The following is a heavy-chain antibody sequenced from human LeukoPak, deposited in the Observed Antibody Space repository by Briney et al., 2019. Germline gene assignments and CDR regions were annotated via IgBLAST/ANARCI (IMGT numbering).Heavy chain of an antibody. J-gene: IGHJ5*02. CDR3: ASYGDYAPWQFDP. D-gene: IGHD4-17*01. CDR2: IIPILGIA. V-gene: IGHV1-69*04. Sequence: ASVKVSCKASGGTFSSYAISWVRQAPGRGLEWMGRIIPILGIANYAQKFQGRVTITADKSTSTAYMELSSLRSEDTAVYYCASYGDYAPWQFDPWGQGTLVTVSS. CDR1: GGTFSSYA.